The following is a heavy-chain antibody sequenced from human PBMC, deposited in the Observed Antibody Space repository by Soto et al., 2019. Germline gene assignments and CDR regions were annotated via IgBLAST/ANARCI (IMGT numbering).Heavy chain of an antibody. CDR2: ISSSGSTI. J-gene: IGHJ5*02. CDR3: ARDISAVAAPFDP. V-gene: IGHV3-11*01. Sequence: PGGSLRLSCAASGFTFSDYYMSWIRQAPGKGLEWVSYISSSGSTIYYADSVKGRFTISRDNAKNSLYLQMNSLRAEDTAVYYCARDISAVAAPFDPWGQGTLVTVSS. D-gene: IGHD2-15*01. CDR1: GFTFSDYY.